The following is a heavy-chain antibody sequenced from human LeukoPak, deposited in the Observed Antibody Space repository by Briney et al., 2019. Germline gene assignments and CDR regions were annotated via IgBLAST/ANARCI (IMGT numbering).Heavy chain of an antibody. CDR1: GFTVSDNY. D-gene: IGHD5-18*01. CDR3: ARELDTAMATP. CDR2: IYSGGGS. J-gene: IGHJ5*02. Sequence: GGSLRLSCAASGFTVSDNYMTWVRQAPGKGLEWVSLIYSGGGSNYADSVKGRFTISRDNAKNSLYLQMNSLRAEDTAVYYCARELDTAMATPWGQGTLVTVSS. V-gene: IGHV3-66*01.